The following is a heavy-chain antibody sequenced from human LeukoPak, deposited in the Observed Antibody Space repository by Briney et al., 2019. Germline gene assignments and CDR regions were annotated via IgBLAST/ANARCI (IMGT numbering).Heavy chain of an antibody. V-gene: IGHV3-7*01. D-gene: IGHD4-11*01. CDR2: IKQDGSEK. CDR3: TRVEEAATTAAIIRKYSYYYYYMEV. CDR1: GFTFSTYR. J-gene: IGHJ6*03. Sequence: PGGSLRLSCAASGFTFSTYRMSWVRQAPGKGLEWVAYIKQDGSEKHYVDSVKGRFTISRDNAKNALYLQMSSLRDEDTAVYYCTRVEEAATTAAIIRKYSYYYYYMEVWGKGNTVTVSS.